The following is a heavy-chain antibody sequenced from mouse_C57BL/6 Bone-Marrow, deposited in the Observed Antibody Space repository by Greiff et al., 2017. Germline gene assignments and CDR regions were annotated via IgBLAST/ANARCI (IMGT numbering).Heavy chain of an antibody. CDR3: SRDGYWYFDV. CDR1: GFTFSSYA. J-gene: IGHJ1*03. V-gene: IGHV5-4*03. CDR2: ISDGGSYT. D-gene: IGHD2-3*01. Sequence: EVMLVESGGGLVKPGGSLKLSCAASGFTFSSYAMSWVRQTPEKRLEWVATISDGGSYTYYPDNVTGRFTISRDNAKNNLYLQMSHLKSEDKAMYYCSRDGYWYFDVWGTGTSVTVSS.